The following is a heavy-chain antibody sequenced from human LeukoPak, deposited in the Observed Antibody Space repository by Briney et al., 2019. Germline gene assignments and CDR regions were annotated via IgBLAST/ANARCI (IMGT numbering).Heavy chain of an antibody. CDR1: GFTFTSSA. V-gene: IGHV1-58*01. CDR3: AAYCGSTSCYHFDY. J-gene: IGHJ4*02. D-gene: IGHD2-2*01. CDR2: IVVGSGNT. Sequence: GASVKVSCKASGFTFTSSAVQWVRQARGQRLEWIGWIVVGSGNTNYAQKFQERVTITRDMSTSTAYMELSSLRSEDTAVYYCAAYCGSTSCYHFDYWGQGTLVTVSS.